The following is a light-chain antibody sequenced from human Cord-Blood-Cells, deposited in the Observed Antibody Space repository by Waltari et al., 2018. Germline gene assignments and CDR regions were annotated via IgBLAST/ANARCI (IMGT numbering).Light chain of an antibody. CDR2: DAA. CDR3: QQYNSYPYT. V-gene: IGKV1-5*01. Sequence: DIQMTQSPSTLSASVGDRVTITCRDSQSISSWLAWYQEKPGKAPKILIYDAASLESGVPSRFSGSGSGTEFTLTISSLQPDDFAAYYCQQYNSYPYTFGQGTKLEIK. J-gene: IGKJ2*01. CDR1: QSISSW.